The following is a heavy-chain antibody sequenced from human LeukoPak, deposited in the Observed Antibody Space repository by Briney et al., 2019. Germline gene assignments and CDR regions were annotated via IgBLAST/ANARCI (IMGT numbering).Heavy chain of an antibody. CDR1: GYTFTSYY. Sequence: ASVKVSCKASGYTFTSYYMHWVRQAPGQGLERMGIINPSGGSTSYAQKFQGRVTMTRDMSTSTVYMELSSLRSEDTAVYYCARGGNWNDAFDYWGLGALVTVSS. V-gene: IGHV1-46*01. CDR2: INPSGGST. D-gene: IGHD1-1*01. J-gene: IGHJ4*02. CDR3: ARGGNWNDAFDY.